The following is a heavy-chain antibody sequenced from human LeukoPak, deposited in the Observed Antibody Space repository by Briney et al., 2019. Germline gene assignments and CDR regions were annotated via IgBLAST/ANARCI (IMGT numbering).Heavy chain of an antibody. Sequence: SETLSLTCAVYGGSFSGYYWSWIRQPPGKGLEWIGEINHSGSTNYNPSLKSRVTISVDTSKNQFSLKLSSVTAADTAVYYCARGRGNSSYLDYWGQGTLVTVSS. V-gene: IGHV4-34*01. CDR1: GGSFSGYY. J-gene: IGHJ4*02. CDR2: INHSGST. CDR3: ARGRGNSSYLDY. D-gene: IGHD3-16*01.